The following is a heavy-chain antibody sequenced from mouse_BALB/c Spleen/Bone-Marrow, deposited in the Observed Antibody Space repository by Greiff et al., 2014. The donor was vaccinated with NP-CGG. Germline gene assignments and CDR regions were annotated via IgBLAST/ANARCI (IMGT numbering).Heavy chain of an antibody. V-gene: IGHV1S130*01. CDR3: ARGGYGNCYFGY. Sequence: VQLQQSGSVLVRPGASVKLSCKASGYTFTSSWMHWAKQRPGQGLEWIGEIHPNSGNTNYNEKFKGKATLTVDTSSSTAYVDLSGLTSEDSAVYYCARGGYGNCYFGYWGQGTTLTIPT. CDR2: IHPNSGNT. D-gene: IGHD2-1*01. CDR1: GYTFTSSW. J-gene: IGHJ2*01.